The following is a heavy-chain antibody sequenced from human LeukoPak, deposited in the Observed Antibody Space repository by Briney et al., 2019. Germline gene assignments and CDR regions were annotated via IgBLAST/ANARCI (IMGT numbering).Heavy chain of an antibody. D-gene: IGHD6-13*01. Sequence: ASVKVSCKASGYTFTNYAMIWVRQAPGQGLEWMGWINTNTGNPTYAQGFTGRFVFSLDTSVSTAYLQISSLKAEDTAVYYCARAPLIAAADDFDYWGQGTLVTVSS. CDR3: ARAPLIAAADDFDY. CDR2: INTNTGNP. V-gene: IGHV7-4-1*02. J-gene: IGHJ4*02. CDR1: GYTFTNYA.